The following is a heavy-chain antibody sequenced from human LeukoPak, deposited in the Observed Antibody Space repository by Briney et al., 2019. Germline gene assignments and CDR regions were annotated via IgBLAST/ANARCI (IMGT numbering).Heavy chain of an antibody. Sequence: ASVKVSCKVSGYTLTELSMHWVRQAPGKGLEWMGGFDPEDGETIYAQKFQGRVTMTEDTSTDTAYMELSSLRSEDTAVYYCATVVSGYSSSDGDYWGQGTLVTVSS. CDR1: GYTLTELS. CDR2: FDPEDGET. CDR3: ATVVSGYSSSDGDY. D-gene: IGHD6-13*01. V-gene: IGHV1-24*01. J-gene: IGHJ4*02.